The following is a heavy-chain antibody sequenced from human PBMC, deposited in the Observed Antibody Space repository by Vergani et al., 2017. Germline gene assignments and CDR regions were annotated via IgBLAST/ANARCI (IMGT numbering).Heavy chain of an antibody. D-gene: IGHD3-10*01. V-gene: IGHV3-23*04. J-gene: IGHJ4*02. CDR2: ISGSGGST. Sequence: VQLEESGGGLVQPGGSLRLSCAASGFTFSSYAMSWVRQAPGKGLEWVSGISGSGGSTYYADSVKGRFTISRDNSKNTLYLQMNSLRAEDTAVYYCAKGSHGSGSYSVFDYWGQGTLVTVSS. CDR1: GFTFSSYA. CDR3: AKGSHGSGSYSVFDY.